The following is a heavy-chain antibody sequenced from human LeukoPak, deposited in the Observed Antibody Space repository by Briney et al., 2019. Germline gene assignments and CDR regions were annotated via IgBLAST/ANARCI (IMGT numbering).Heavy chain of an antibody. CDR1: GFTFSNYA. D-gene: IGHD6-19*01. CDR3: AKGSIAVALFDY. J-gene: IGHJ4*02. V-gene: IGHV3-23*01. CDR2: ITIGDDST. Sequence: GGSLRLSCAASGFTFSNYAMSWVRQAPGKGLEWVSDITIGDDSTYYADSVKGRFTISRDNSKNTLYIQMNSLRAEDTAVYYCAKGSIAVALFDYWGQGTLVTVSS.